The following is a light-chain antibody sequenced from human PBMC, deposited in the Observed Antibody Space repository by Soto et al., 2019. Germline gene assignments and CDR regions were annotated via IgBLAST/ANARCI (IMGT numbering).Light chain of an antibody. CDR2: KAS. Sequence: DIQMTQAPSTLSVAGGDRVTITCRASQTISSWLAWYQQKPGKAPKLLIYKASTLKSGVPSRFSVSGSGTEFTLTISSLQPDDFATYYCQHYNSYSEAFGQGTKVELK. CDR1: QTISSW. CDR3: QHYNSYSEA. J-gene: IGKJ1*01. V-gene: IGKV1-5*03.